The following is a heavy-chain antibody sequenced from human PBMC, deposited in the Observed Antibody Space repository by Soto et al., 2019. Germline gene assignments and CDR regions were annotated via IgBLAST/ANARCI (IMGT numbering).Heavy chain of an antibody. J-gene: IGHJ5*01. D-gene: IGHD2-15*01. Sequence: QVQLVESGGGVVQPGRSLRLSCAASGFTFSIYGMHWVRQAPGKGLEWVAIAWFDGSIEYYADSVKGRFTISRDNSKNTLYLQMNSLRAEDPAVYYFARANHLGYCSGGSRYGLDSWGQGTLVTVSS. CDR2: AWFDGSIE. CDR1: GFTFSIYG. CDR3: ARANHLGYCSGGSRYGLDS. V-gene: IGHV3-33*01.